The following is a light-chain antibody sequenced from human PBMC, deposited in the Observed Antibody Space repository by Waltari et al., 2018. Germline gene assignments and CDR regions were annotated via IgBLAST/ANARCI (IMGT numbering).Light chain of an antibody. V-gene: IGLV6-57*02. CDR1: SGSIPSYH. Sequence: NFMLTQPHSVSESPGKQVTISCPASSGSIPSYHVPWHQPRPDSAPQTLIYEDNKRPAGVPDRFSGSIVRSSDSASLTITGLKTEDEADYYCQSFQNSQTVFGGGTKLTVL. J-gene: IGLJ3*02. CDR3: QSFQNSQTV. CDR2: EDN.